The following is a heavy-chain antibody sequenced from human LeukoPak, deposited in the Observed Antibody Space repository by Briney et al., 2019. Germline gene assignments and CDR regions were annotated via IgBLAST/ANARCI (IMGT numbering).Heavy chain of an antibody. CDR1: GYTSTSYG. V-gene: IGHV1-18*01. D-gene: IGHD6-6*01. CDR2: ISACNGNT. Sequence: ASVKVSXKASGYTSTSYGISWVRQAPGQGLEWMGWISACNGNTNYAQKLQGRVTMTTDTSTSTAYMELRSLRSDDTAVYYCARIAKYSSSFDFDYWGQGTLVTVSS. J-gene: IGHJ4*02. CDR3: ARIAKYSSSFDFDY.